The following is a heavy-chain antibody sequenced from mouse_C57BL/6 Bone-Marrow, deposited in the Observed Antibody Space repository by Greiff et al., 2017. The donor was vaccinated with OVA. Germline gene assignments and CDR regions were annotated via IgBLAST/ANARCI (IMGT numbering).Heavy chain of an antibody. J-gene: IGHJ2*01. CDR3: ARYYGNH. D-gene: IGHD2-1*01. Sequence: QVQLQQSGPELVKPGASVKISCKASGYAFSSSWMNWVKQRPGKGLEWIGRIYPGDGDTNSNGKFKGKATLTADKSSSTAYMQLSSLTSEDSAVYYCARYYGNHWGQGTTLTVSS. CDR2: IYPGDGDT. CDR1: GYAFSSSW. V-gene: IGHV1-82*01.